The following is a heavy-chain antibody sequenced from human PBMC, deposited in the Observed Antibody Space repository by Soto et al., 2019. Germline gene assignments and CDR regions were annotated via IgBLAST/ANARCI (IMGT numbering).Heavy chain of an antibody. Sequence: SETLSLTCAVSGVSISSGGYSWSWIRQPPGKGLEWIGYIYHSGSTYFNPSLKSRVTISVDRSKNQFSLKLSSVTAADTAVYYCARAIRGYSYGYYYYFDYWGQGTLVTVSS. CDR3: ARAIRGYSYGYYYYFDY. CDR2: IYHSGST. V-gene: IGHV4-30-2*01. CDR1: GVSISSGGYS. J-gene: IGHJ4*02. D-gene: IGHD5-18*01.